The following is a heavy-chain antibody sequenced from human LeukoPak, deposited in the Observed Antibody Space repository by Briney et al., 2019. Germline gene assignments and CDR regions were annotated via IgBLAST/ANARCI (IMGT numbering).Heavy chain of an antibody. J-gene: IGHJ4*02. CDR1: GFSLSTPEMR. Sequence: SGPALVKPTQTLTLTCTFSGFSLSTPEMRVTWIRQPPGKALDWLARIDWDDDKFYSPSLRTRLTISKDTPKNQVVLRMTNMDPVDTGTYYCARMTPDSPSFDYWGQGALITVSS. D-gene: IGHD2-15*01. CDR2: IDWDDDK. CDR3: ARMTPDSPSFDY. V-gene: IGHV2-70*04.